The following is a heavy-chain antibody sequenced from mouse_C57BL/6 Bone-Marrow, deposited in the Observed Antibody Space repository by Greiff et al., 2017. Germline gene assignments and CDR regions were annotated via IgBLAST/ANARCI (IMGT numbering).Heavy chain of an antibody. D-gene: IGHD2-1*01. Sequence: VQLQQPGAELVRPGSSVKLSCKASGYTFTSYWMHWVKQRPIQGLEWIGNIDPSDSATHYNQKFKDKATLTVDKSSSPVFMQLISLTSEDSAVYYCARGGGNTYGKGVNIDYWGQGTTLTVSS. J-gene: IGHJ2*01. CDR3: ARGGGNTYGKGVNIDY. V-gene: IGHV1-52*01. CDR2: IDPSDSAT. CDR1: GYTFTSYW.